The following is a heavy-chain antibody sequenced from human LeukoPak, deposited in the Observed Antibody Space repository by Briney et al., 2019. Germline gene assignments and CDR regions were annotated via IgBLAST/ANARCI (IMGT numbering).Heavy chain of an antibody. V-gene: IGHV1-46*01. Sequence: ASVKVSCKASGYTFTGYYIHWVRQAPGQGLEWMGIINPSGGSTSYAQKFQGRVTMTRDTSTSTVYMELSSLRSEDTAVYYCARDPSGSYSFDYWGQGTLVTVSS. CDR2: INPSGGST. J-gene: IGHJ4*02. CDR3: ARDPSGSYSFDY. CDR1: GYTFTGYY. D-gene: IGHD1-26*01.